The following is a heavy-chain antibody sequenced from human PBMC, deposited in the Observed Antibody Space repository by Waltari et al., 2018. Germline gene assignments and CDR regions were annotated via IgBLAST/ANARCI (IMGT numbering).Heavy chain of an antibody. CDR3: AKAGRNCSGGSCYSSFDY. CDR2: ISGSGGST. CDR1: GFTFSSYA. J-gene: IGHJ4*02. D-gene: IGHD2-15*01. V-gene: IGHV3-23*04. Sequence: EVQLVESGGGLVQPGGSLRLSCAASGFTFSSYAMSWVRQAPGKGLEWVSAISGSGGSTYYADSVKGRFTISRDNSKNTLYLQMNSLRAEDTAVYYCAKAGRNCSGGSCYSSFDYWGQGTLVTVSS.